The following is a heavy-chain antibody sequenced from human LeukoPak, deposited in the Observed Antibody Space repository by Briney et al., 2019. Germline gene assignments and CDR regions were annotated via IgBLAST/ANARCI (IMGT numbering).Heavy chain of an antibody. V-gene: IGHV3-13*05. D-gene: IGHD3-10*01. CDR2: INSDGDP. CDR3: ARSGGGPCDY. Sequence: GGSLRLSCAASGFTFSSHDMHWVRQTTGKGLEWVSAINSDGDPYYPDYVRGRFTISRDNAKNSLYLQMDSLRAEDTAVYYCARSGGGPCDYWGQGTLVTVSS. J-gene: IGHJ4*02. CDR1: GFTFSSHD.